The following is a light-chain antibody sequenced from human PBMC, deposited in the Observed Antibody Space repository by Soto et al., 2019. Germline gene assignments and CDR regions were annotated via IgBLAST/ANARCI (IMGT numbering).Light chain of an antibody. Sequence: DIQMTQSPSSLSASVEDRVTITCQASQDISNNLNWYQQKPGKAPKVLIYDASTLAAGVPSRFSGSGSGTDFALTISGLQPEDFATYYCQHYDTLPLPVYTFGQGTKLEI. CDR1: QDISNN. J-gene: IGKJ2*01. V-gene: IGKV1-33*01. CDR2: DAS. CDR3: QHYDTLPLPVYT.